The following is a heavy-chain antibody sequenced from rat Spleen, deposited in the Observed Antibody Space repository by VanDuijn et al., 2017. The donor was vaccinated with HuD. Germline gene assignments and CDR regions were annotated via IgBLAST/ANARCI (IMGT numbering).Heavy chain of an antibody. Sequence: QVQLKESGPGLVQSSETLSLTCTVSGFSLTSYSVSWVRQPSGKGPEWMGRMWYDGDTAYNSALKSRLSITSDTSKNQVFLKMNSLQTDDTGTYYCTREYLTTGVMDAWGQGASVTVSS. CDR3: TREYLTTGVMDA. CDR2: MWYDGDT. V-gene: IGHV2-63*01. CDR1: GFSLTSYS. J-gene: IGHJ4*01. D-gene: IGHD1-4*01.